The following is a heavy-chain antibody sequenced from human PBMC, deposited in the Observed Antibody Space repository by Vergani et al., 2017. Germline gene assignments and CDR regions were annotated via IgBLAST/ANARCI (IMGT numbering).Heavy chain of an antibody. CDR3: AREAVAGGLEYFQH. D-gene: IGHD6-19*01. Sequence: QVQLVQSGAEVKKPGASVKVSCKASGYTFTSYAMHWVRQAPGQRLERMGWINTGNGNPKYSQKFQGRVTITRDTSASTAYMELSSVRSEDTAVYYCAREAVAGGLEYFQHWGQGTLVTVSS. CDR1: GYTFTSYA. J-gene: IGHJ1*01. CDR2: INTGNGNP. V-gene: IGHV1-3*04.